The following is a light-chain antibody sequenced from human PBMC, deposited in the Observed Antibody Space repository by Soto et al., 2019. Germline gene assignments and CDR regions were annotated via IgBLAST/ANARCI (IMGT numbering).Light chain of an antibody. Sequence: QPVLTQSPSASASLGASVKLTCTLSSGHSSYAIAWHQQQPDKGPRYLMNVNSDGSHSKGDGIPDRFSGSSSGAERYLIISSLQSEDEADYYCQTWGTGVVVFGGGTKLTVL. V-gene: IGLV4-69*01. CDR2: VNSDGSH. CDR1: SGHSSYA. CDR3: QTWGTGVVV. J-gene: IGLJ3*02.